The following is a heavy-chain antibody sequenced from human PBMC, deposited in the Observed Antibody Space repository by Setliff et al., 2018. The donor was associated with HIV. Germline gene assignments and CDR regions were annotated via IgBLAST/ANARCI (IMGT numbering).Heavy chain of an antibody. CDR2: IHTSGST. V-gene: IGHV4-4*08. CDR1: GGSINSYY. CDR3: ARGLTSRRGNWFDP. Sequence: PSETLSLTCSVSGGSINSYYWSWIRQPPGKGLEWIGYIHTSGSTNYSPSLRSRVIMSVDTSQNLFSLILTSVTAADTAVYYCARGLTSRRGNWFDPWGQGTLVTVSS. D-gene: IGHD3-10*01. J-gene: IGHJ5*02.